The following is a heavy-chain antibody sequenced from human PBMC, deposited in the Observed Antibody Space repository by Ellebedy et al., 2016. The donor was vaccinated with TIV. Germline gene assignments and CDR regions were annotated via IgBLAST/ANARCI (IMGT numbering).Heavy chain of an antibody. V-gene: IGHV4-39*07. CDR2: IYYSGTT. CDR1: GGSISTSSYY. Sequence: MPSETLSLTCTVSGGSISTSSYYWGWIRQPPGKGLEWIGTIYYSGTTYYNPSLKSRVTISVDTSKNQFSLKVSSVTAADTAVYYCARDLTRGGYFDYWGLGTLVTVSS. CDR3: ARDLTRGGYFDY. D-gene: IGHD3-10*01. J-gene: IGHJ4*02.